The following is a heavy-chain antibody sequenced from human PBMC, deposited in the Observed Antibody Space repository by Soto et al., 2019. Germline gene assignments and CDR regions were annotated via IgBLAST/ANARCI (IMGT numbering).Heavy chain of an antibody. CDR3: ARAEDLGRFDP. Sequence: PSETLSLTCTVSGGSISSGGYYWSWIRQHPGKCLEWIGYIYYSGSTYYNPSLKSRVTISVATSKNQCSLKLSSVTAADTAVYYCARAEDLGRFDPWGQETLVTVSS. V-gene: IGHV4-31*03. CDR2: IYYSGST. CDR1: GGSISSGGYY. J-gene: IGHJ5*02.